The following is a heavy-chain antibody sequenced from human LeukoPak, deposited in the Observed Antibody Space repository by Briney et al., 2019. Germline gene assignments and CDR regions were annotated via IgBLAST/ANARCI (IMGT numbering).Heavy chain of an antibody. J-gene: IGHJ4*02. CDR2: MYNRGST. Sequence: SETLSLTCTVSGDSISNYYWIWIRQSPGKELEWIGYMYNRGSTIYNPSLKSRVTISTDTSKNQFSLRLTSVTAADTAVYYCARAEKAVTATLDSWGQGTLITVSS. CDR3: ARAEKAVTATLDS. CDR1: GDSISNYY. V-gene: IGHV4-59*01. D-gene: IGHD6-19*01.